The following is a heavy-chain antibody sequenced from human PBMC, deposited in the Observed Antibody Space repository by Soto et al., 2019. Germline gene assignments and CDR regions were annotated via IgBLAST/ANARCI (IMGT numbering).Heavy chain of an antibody. V-gene: IGHV4-59*01. J-gene: IGHJ6*02. D-gene: IGHD3-22*01. CDR3: ARDFGGSYDSSGYRYYYYGMDV. CDR2: IYCSGST. Sequence: SETLSLTCTVSGGSISSYYWSWIRQPPGKGLEWIGYIYCSGSTNYNPSLKSRVTIPVDTSKNQFSLKLSSVTAADTAVYYCARDFGGSYDSSGYRYYYYGMDVWGQGTTVTVSS. CDR1: GGSISSYY.